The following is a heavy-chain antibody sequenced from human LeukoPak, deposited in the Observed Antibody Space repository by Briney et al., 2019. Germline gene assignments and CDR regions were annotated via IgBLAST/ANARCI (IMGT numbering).Heavy chain of an antibody. CDR3: ARDVSPAMTAYYYYYGIDV. CDR1: SGPVSSDSYC. Sequence: PSETLSLTCAVSSGPVSSDSYCWTWIRRAPGKGLEWIGCINSSGDTIYSPSLKSRVTISIDTSKNQFSLTLRSVTAADTAVYYCARDVSPAMTAYYYYYGIDVWGQGTTVTVSS. V-gene: IGHV4-61*01. J-gene: IGHJ6*02. D-gene: IGHD2-2*01. CDR2: INSSGDT.